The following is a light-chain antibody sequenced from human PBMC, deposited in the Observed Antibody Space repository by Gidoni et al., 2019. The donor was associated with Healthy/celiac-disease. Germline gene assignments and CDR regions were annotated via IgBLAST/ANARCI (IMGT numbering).Light chain of an antibody. CDR1: NIGSKR. J-gene: IGLJ2*01. V-gene: IGLV3-21*02. CDR2: DDS. CDR3: QVCDSSSDHVV. Sequence: YGRTQPPSVSVPPGQTARITCGGNNIGSKRVHWYQQKPGQAPVLVVYDDSDRPSGIPERFSGSNSGNTAPLTISRVEAGDEADYYCQVCDSSSDHVVFGGGTKLTVL.